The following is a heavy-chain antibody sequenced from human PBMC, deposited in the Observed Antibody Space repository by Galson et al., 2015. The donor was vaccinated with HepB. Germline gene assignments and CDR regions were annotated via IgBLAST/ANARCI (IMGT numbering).Heavy chain of an antibody. Sequence: SVKVSCKASGGTFSSYVISWLRQAPGQGLEWMGGINPIFGRGNYARKFQGRVTISTDKSTSTAYMELSSLRSEDTAVYYCATGRDCSGGSCHEGHWGQGTLVTVSS. CDR1: GGTFSSYV. CDR3: ATGRDCSGGSCHEGH. V-gene: IGHV1-69*05. CDR2: INPIFGRG. J-gene: IGHJ4*02. D-gene: IGHD2-15*01.